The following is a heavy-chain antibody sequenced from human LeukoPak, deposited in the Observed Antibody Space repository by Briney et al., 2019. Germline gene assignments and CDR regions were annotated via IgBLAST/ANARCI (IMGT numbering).Heavy chain of an antibody. CDR2: ISGSGAST. CDR3: VKYYDSSGSYYFDS. D-gene: IGHD3-22*01. J-gene: IGHJ4*02. CDR1: GFTLTSYA. V-gene: IGHV3-23*01. Sequence: GRSLRLSCAASGFTLTSYAMSWVRQAPGKGLEWVSTISGSGASTYYADSVKGRFTISRDNSKSALYLQMNSLRAEDTAVYYCVKYYDSSGSYYFDSWGQGALVTVSS.